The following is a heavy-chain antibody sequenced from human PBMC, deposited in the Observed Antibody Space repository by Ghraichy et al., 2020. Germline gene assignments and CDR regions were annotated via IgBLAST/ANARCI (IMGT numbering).Heavy chain of an antibody. J-gene: IGHJ1*01. CDR2: ISDSGGAT. Sequence: GGSLRLSCAASGFTFNSYAMSWVRQAPGQGLECVSVISDSGGATSYADSVKGRFTISRDNSKNTLYLQMDSLRAEDTAVYYCAKNIPTRKFFQHWGQGTLVTVSS. CDR1: GFTFNSYA. V-gene: IGHV3-23*01. CDR3: AKNIPTRKFFQH. D-gene: IGHD2-21*01.